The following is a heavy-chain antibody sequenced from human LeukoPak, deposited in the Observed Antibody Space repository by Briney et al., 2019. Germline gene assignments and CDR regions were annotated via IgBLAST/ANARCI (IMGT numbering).Heavy chain of an antibody. CDR2: IFNGGGEI. CDR1: GFTFSSYE. V-gene: IGHV3-48*03. J-gene: IGHJ4*02. CDR3: ATYTQVLLPFES. D-gene: IGHD2-8*02. Sequence: HPGGSLRLSCAASGFTFSSYEMNWVRQPPGKGLEWVSSIFNGGGEIHYADSVRGRFTISRVNSKNTLSLQMNSLRAEDTAIYYCATYTQVLLPFESWGQGTLVTVSS.